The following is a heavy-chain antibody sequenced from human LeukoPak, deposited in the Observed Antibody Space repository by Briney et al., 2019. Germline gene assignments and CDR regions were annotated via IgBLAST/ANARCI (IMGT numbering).Heavy chain of an antibody. CDR3: AKGIAAAGTSPFDP. CDR1: GFTFSSYA. J-gene: IGHJ5*02. Sequence: GGSLRLSCAASGFTFSSYAMSWVRQAPGKWLEWVSAISGSGGSTYYADSVKGRFTISRDNSKNTLYLQMNSLRAEDTAVYYCAKGIAAAGTSPFDPWGQGTLVTVSS. V-gene: IGHV3-23*01. CDR2: ISGSGGST. D-gene: IGHD6-13*01.